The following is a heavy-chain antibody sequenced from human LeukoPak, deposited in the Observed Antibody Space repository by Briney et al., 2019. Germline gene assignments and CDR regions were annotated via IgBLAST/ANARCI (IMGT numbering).Heavy chain of an antibody. CDR2: IYYSGST. Sequence: PSETLSLTSTASGGSISSSSYYWGWIRQPPGKGLEWIGSIYYSGSTYYNPSLKSRVTISVDTSKNQFSLKLSSVTAADTAVYYCAFSNLYYFDYWGQGTLVTVSS. D-gene: IGHD1-1*01. CDR3: AFSNLYYFDY. J-gene: IGHJ4*02. V-gene: IGHV4-39*01. CDR1: GGSISSSSYY.